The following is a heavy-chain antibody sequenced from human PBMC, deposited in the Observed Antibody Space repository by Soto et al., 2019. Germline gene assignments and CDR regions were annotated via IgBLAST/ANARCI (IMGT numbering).Heavy chain of an antibody. D-gene: IGHD3-22*01. V-gene: IGHV4-39*01. Sequence: SETLSLTCTVSGGSISSSSYYWGWICQPPGKGREWIGNIYYSGSTYNNPSLKRRVTISVDTSKNQFSLKLSPVTAADSAVYYCARKEYYYDRRGYYSPCYNGMDVWGQGTTVTVSS. CDR3: ARKEYYYDRRGYYSPCYNGMDV. CDR1: GGSISSSSYY. CDR2: IYYSGST. J-gene: IGHJ6*02.